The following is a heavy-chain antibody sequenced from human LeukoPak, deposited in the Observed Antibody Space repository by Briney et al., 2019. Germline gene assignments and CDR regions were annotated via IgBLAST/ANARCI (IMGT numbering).Heavy chain of an antibody. Sequence: GGSLRLSCAASGFTFSSYAMHWVRQAPGKGLEWVAVISYDGSNKYYADSVKGRFTISRDNAKNSLYLQMNSLRAEDTAVYYCARGRTRRFDPWGQGTLVTVSS. D-gene: IGHD3-3*01. CDR1: GFTFSSYA. CDR3: ARGRTRRFDP. J-gene: IGHJ5*02. CDR2: ISYDGSNK. V-gene: IGHV3-30-3*01.